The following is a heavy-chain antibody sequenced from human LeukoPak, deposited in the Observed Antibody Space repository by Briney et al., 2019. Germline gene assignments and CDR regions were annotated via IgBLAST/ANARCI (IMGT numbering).Heavy chain of an antibody. CDR3: ARDRWAITMVRGALSA. CDR1: GLIFSSYS. Sequence: PGGSLRLSCAASGLIFSSYSMNWVRQAPGKGLEWVSSISIGSGSINYADSVKGRFTISRDNSKNTLYLQMNSLRAEDTAVYYCARDRWAITMVRGALSAWGQGTLVTVSS. D-gene: IGHD3-10*01. V-gene: IGHV3-21*01. CDR2: ISIGSGSI. J-gene: IGHJ4*02.